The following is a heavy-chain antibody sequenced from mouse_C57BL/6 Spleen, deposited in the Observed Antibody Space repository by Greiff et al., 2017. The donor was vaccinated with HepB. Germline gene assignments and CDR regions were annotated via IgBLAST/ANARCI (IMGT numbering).Heavy chain of an antibody. J-gene: IGHJ3*01. V-gene: IGHV10-3*01. CDR1: GFTFNTYA. D-gene: IGHD3-2*02. CDR3: VRGSSGSAWFAY. Sequence: EVQLVESGGGLVQPKGSLKLSCAASGFTFNTYAMHWVRQAPGKGLEWVARIRSKSSNYATYYADYVKDRFTISRDDSQSMLYLQMNNLKTEDTAMYYCVRGSSGSAWFAYWGQGTLVTVSA. CDR2: IRSKSSNYAT.